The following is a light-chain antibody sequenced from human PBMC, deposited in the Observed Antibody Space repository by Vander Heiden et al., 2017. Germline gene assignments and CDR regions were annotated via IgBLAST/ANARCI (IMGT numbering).Light chain of an antibody. J-gene: IGKJ4*01. CDR1: QTISITS. CDR2: GTS. V-gene: IGKV3-20*01. Sequence: EIVLTQSPDTLSLSPGERATVPCRASQTISITSLAWYQQKPAHAPRLHVYGTSSRATGIRGRFSGSGSETDFTLTISKLEPEDFADYFCQQYESSHTFGGGTKVEI. CDR3: QQYESSHT.